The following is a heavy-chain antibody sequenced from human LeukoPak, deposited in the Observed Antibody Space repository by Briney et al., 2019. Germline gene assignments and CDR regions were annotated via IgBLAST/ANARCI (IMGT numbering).Heavy chain of an antibody. CDR1: GYTFTGYY. CDR2: IIPILGIA. D-gene: IGHD1-26*01. Sequence: ASVKVSCKASGYTFTGYYMHWVRQAPGQGLEWMGRIIPILGIANYAQKFQGRVTITADKSTSTAYMELSSLRSEDTAVYYCARGKSGQNFDYWGQGTLVTVSS. CDR3: ARGKSGQNFDY. V-gene: IGHV1-69*04. J-gene: IGHJ4*02.